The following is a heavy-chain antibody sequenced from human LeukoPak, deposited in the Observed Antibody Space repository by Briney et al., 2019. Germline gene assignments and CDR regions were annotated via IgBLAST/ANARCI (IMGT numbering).Heavy chain of an antibody. V-gene: IGHV3-33*06. J-gene: IGHJ6*03. Sequence: GGSLRLSCAASGFIFRNYGMYWVRQAPGKGLEWVAVIWHDGSAEFYADSVKGRFSISRDDSKNTVYLQMNSLRVEDTALYYCAKGWSRGYYMDVWGKGTTVTVSS. CDR3: AKGWSRGYYMDV. CDR1: GFIFRNYG. D-gene: IGHD6-13*01. CDR2: IWHDGSAE.